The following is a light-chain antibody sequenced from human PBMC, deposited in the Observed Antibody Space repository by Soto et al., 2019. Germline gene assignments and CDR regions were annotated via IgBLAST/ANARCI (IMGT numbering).Light chain of an antibody. Sequence: QSVLTQQPSVSAAPGQTVIISCSGSSSNIGSTYVSWYQQLPGTAPKLLIYDKNESPSGLPDRFSAYKSGTSATLGITGLQNGYEADYYCGAWDHRLNVGVFGGGTKVHVL. CDR3: GAWDHRLNVGV. J-gene: IGLJ3*02. V-gene: IGLV1-51*01. CDR1: SSNIGSTY. CDR2: DKN.